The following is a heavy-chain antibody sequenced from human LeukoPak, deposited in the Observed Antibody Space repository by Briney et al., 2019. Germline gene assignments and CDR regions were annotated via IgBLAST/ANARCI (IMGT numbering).Heavy chain of an antibody. CDR1: GFTFSSYG. D-gene: IGHD2-15*01. Sequence: PGGSLRLSCAASGFTFSSYGMHWVRQAPGKGLERVAFIRYDGRSKYYADSVQGRFIISRDTSKNTLYLQMNSLKVEDTAVYYCAKDQDLYCSGGSCYSTLDYWGQGTLVTVSS. CDR2: IRYDGRSK. J-gene: IGHJ4*02. V-gene: IGHV3-30*02. CDR3: AKDQDLYCSGGSCYSTLDY.